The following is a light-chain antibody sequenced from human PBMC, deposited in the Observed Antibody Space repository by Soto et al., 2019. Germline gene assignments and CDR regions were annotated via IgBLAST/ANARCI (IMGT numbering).Light chain of an antibody. J-gene: IGLJ3*02. Sequence: SVLTQPRSVSGSPGQSVTLSCTGTSSDVGGYNYVSWYQQHPGKAPKLMIYDVSKRPSGVPDRFSGSKSGNTASLTISGLQAEDEADYCCCSYAGSYTVVFGGGTKLTVL. CDR1: SSDVGGYNY. CDR3: CSYAGSYTVV. V-gene: IGLV2-11*01. CDR2: DVS.